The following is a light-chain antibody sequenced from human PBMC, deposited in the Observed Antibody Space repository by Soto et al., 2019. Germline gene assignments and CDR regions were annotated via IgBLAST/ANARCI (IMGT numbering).Light chain of an antibody. V-gene: IGKV1-5*03. CDR2: KAS. Sequence: DIQMTQFPSTLSASVGDRVTITCRASQSIRSWLAWYQQKPGKAPNLLIYKASSLRGGVPSRFSGSGYGTEFTHTISSLQPDDIATYYCQQYDSYSTFGGGTKVQSK. CDR3: QQYDSYST. CDR1: QSIRSW. J-gene: IGKJ4*01.